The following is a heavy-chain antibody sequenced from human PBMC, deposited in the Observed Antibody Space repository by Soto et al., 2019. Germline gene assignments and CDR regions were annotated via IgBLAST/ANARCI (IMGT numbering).Heavy chain of an antibody. CDR2: INPNSGGT. D-gene: IGHD4-17*01. CDR3: ARSEITVDYYYYGMDV. CDR1: GYTFTGYY. J-gene: IGHJ6*02. V-gene: IGHV1-2*04. Sequence: ASVKVSCKASGYTFTGYYMHWVRQAPGQGLEWMGWINPNSGGTNYAQKFQGWVTMTRDTSIRTAYMELSRLRSDDTAVYYCARSEITVDYYYYGMDVWGQGTTVTVS.